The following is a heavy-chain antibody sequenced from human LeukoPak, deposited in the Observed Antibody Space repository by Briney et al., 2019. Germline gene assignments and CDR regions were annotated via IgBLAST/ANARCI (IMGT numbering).Heavy chain of an antibody. CDR1: GDTFSSYY. CDR3: ARDLTMVRGARYRPYNWFDA. D-gene: IGHD3-10*01. V-gene: IGHV1-2*02. CDR2: INPNSGGT. Sequence: GASVKVSCKASGDTFSSYYMHWVRQAPGQGLEWMGWINPNSGGTNYAQKFQGRVTISADESTSTAYMELSSLRFEDTAVYYCARDLTMVRGARYRPYNWFDAWGQGTLVTVSP. J-gene: IGHJ5*02.